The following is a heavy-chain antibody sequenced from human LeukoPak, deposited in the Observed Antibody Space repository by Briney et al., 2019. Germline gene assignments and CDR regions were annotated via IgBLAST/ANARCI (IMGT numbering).Heavy chain of an antibody. CDR1: GFTFSSCG. D-gene: IGHD6-13*01. J-gene: IGHJ4*02. CDR3: ARGGGYSSSKYYFDY. V-gene: IGHV3-30*03. CDR2: ISYDGSNK. Sequence: GGSLRLSCAASGFTFSSCGMHWVRQAPGKGLEWVAVISYDGSNKYYADSVKGRFTISRDNSKNTLYLQMNSLRAEDTAVYYCARGGGYSSSKYYFDYWGQGTLVTVSS.